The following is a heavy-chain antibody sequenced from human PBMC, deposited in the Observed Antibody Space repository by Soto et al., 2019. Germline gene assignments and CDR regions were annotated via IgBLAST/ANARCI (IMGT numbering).Heavy chain of an antibody. V-gene: IGHV3-15*01. J-gene: IGHJ6*02. CDR1: GFTFSNAC. D-gene: IGHD2-8*01. Sequence: PGGSLRLSCAASGFTFSNACMSWVRQAPGKGLEWVGRIKSKTDGGTTDYAAPVKGRFTISRDDSKNTLYLQMNSLKTEDTAVYHWNRERRVEYCTNYVCGVNPQAYYYGIDLWGQGTLVTVSS. CDR2: IKSKTDGGTT. CDR3: NRERRVEYCTNYVCGVNPQAYYYGIDL.